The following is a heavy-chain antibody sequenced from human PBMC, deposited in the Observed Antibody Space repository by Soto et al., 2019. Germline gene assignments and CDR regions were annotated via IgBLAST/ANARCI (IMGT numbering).Heavy chain of an antibody. J-gene: IGHJ6*02. V-gene: IGHV4-31*03. Sequence: PSEILSLTCTVSGGSISSGGYYWSWIRQHPGKGLEWIGYIYYSGSTYYNPSLKSRVTISGGTSKNRFSLQLSSVTAADTAVYYCARDQIRRRYCSSTSCYTGSINYYYYGRDVCGQGTTVTVS. CDR2: IYYSGST. CDR3: ARDQIRRRYCSSTSCYTGSINYYYYGRDV. D-gene: IGHD2-2*02. CDR1: GGSISSGGYY.